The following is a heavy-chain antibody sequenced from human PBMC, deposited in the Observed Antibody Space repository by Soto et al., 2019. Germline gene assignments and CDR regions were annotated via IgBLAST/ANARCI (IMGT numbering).Heavy chain of an antibody. V-gene: IGHV4-4*07. CDR2: VFTTGTT. J-gene: IGHJ5*02. Sequence: SETLSLTCSVTGGSINNYYWSWVRQSAGKGLEWIGRVFTTGTTDYNPSLKGRVTISVDTSKNQFSLSLRSVTAADTAIYYCARDFNSIFDDFADMRWNFDPWGQGTLVTISS. D-gene: IGHD3-3*02. CDR1: GGSINNYY. CDR3: ARDFNSIFDDFADMRWNFDP.